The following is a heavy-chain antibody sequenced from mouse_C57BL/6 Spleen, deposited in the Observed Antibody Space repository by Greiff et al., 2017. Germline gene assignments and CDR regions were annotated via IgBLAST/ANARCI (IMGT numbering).Heavy chain of an antibody. Sequence: EVKLQESGPGLVKPSQSLSLTCSVTGYSITSGYYWNWIRQFPGNKLEWMGYISYDGSNNYNPSLKNRISITRDTSKNQFFLKLNSVTTEDTATYYCATYGSSGGYYFDYWGQGTTLTVSS. CDR1: GYSITSGYY. D-gene: IGHD1-1*01. V-gene: IGHV3-6*01. CDR3: ATYGSSGGYYFDY. J-gene: IGHJ2*01. CDR2: ISYDGSN.